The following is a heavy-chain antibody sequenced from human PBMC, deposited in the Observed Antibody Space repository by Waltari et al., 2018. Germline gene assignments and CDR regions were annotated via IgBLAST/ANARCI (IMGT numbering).Heavy chain of an antibody. D-gene: IGHD2-2*01. J-gene: IGHJ4*02. CDR3: ARGVYCSSTSCPFY. V-gene: IGHV1-2*02. CDR1: GYTFTGYY. CDR2: INPNSGGT. Sequence: QVQLVQSGAEVKKPGASVKVSCKASGYTFTGYYMHWVRQAPGQGLEWMGWINPNSGGTNYAQKCQGRVTMTRDTSISTAYMELSRLRSDDTAVYYFARGVYCSSTSCPFYWGQGTLVTVSS.